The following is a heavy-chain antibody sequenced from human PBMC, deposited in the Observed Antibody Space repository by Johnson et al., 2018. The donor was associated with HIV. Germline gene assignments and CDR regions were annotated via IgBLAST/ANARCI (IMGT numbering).Heavy chain of an antibody. D-gene: IGHD3-22*01. CDR2: ISGSGDST. J-gene: IGHJ3*02. CDR1: GFTFSSYA. V-gene: IGHV3-23*04. CDR3: AKVRDYYDSSGYSYYDAFDI. Sequence: VQLVESGGGLVQPGGSLRLSCAASGFTFSSYAMSWVRQAPGKGLEWVSVISGSGDSTYYADSVQGRFTISRDNSKNTLYLQMNSLRAEDTAVYYCAKVRDYYDSSGYSYYDAFDIWGQGTMVTVSS.